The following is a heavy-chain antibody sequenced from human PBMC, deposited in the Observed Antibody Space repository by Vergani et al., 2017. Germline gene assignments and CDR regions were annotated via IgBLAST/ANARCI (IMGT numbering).Heavy chain of an antibody. CDR1: GYTFTTYP. CDR2: INTNTAKP. V-gene: IGHV7-4-1*02. CDR3: ARVLGDPYYYYMDV. D-gene: IGHD3-16*01. Sequence: QVQLEQSGSELKNPGASVTVSCKASGYTFTTYPMNWVRQAPGQGLEWMGWINTNTAKPTYAQGFTGRFVFSLDTSVSTAYLQISNLKPEATAVYYCARVLGDPYYYYMDVWGQGTTVTVSS. J-gene: IGHJ6*03.